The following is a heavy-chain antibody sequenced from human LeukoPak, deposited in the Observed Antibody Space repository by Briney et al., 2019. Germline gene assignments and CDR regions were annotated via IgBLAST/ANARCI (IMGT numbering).Heavy chain of an antibody. J-gene: IGHJ4*02. D-gene: IGHD1-26*01. CDR1: GFTFSSYS. CDR3: ARGNVGARDYYFDY. Sequence: GGSLRLSCAASGFTFSSYSMNWVRQAPGKGLEWVSSIRSSSSYIYYADSVKGRFTISRDNAKNSLYLQMNSLRAEDTAVYYCARGNVGARDYYFDYWGQGTLVTVSS. V-gene: IGHV3-21*01. CDR2: IRSSSSYI.